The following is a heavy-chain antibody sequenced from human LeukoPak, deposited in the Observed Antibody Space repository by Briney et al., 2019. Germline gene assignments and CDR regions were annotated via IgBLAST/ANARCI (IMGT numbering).Heavy chain of an antibody. CDR2: ISGSGGST. Sequence: AGSLRLSCAASGGTFRSYAMSWVRQAPGKGLEWVSVISGSGGSTYYADSEKGRFTIFRDNSKHTLLLLMNILTADDTAFYYCAKAHGVTSAPVDSWGQGTLVGVCS. D-gene: IGHD4-11*01. V-gene: IGHV3-23*01. J-gene: IGHJ4*02. CDR3: AKAHGVTSAPVDS. CDR1: GGTFRSYA.